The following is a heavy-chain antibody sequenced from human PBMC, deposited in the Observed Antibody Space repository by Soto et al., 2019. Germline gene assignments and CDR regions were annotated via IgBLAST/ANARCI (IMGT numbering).Heavy chain of an antibody. CDR2: ISTSSTYT. D-gene: IGHD5-12*01. CDR1: GGSFSGYY. V-gene: IGHV3-11*06. Sequence: LSLTCAVYGGSFSGYYWSWIRQPPGKGLEWVSYISTSSTYTKYADSVKGRFTISRDNAKNSLYLQMNSLRAEDTAVYYCARGLYSGWHYFDYWGQGTLVTVSS. J-gene: IGHJ4*02. CDR3: ARGLYSGWHYFDY.